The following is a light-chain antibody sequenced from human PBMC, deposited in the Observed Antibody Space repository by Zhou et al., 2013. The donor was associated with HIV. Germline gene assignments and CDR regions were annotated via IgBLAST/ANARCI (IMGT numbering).Light chain of an antibody. CDR3: QQSYSTSRGTWT. CDR2: DAS. Sequence: AIQLTQSPSSLSASVGDRIIITCRASQDISTALAWFQQKPGKPPKLLIYDASSLESGVPSRFSGSGSGTDFTLTISSLQPEDFTTYYCQQSYSTSRGTWTFGQGTKVEIK. V-gene: IGKV1-13*02. CDR1: QDISTA. J-gene: IGKJ1*01.